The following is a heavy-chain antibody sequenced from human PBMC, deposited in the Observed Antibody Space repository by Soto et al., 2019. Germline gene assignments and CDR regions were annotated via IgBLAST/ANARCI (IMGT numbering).Heavy chain of an antibody. CDR2: ISYDGSNK. CDR1: GFTFSSYG. J-gene: IGHJ5*02. V-gene: IGHV3-30*18. D-gene: IGHD6-13*01. CDR3: AKDLSTSIAAAVSPPHWFDP. Sequence: QTGGSLRLSCAASGFTFSSYGMHWVRQAPGKGLEWVAVISYDGSNKYYADSVKGRFTISRDNSKNTLYLQMNSLRAEDTAVYYCAKDLSTSIAAAVSPPHWFDPWGQGTLVTVSS.